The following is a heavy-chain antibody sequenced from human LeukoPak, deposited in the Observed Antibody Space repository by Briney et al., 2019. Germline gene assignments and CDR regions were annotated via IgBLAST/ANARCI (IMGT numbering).Heavy chain of an antibody. V-gene: IGHV4-34*01. D-gene: IGHD3-22*01. CDR3: ARGNYYDSSGYIV. CDR1: GGSFSGYY. J-gene: IGHJ4*02. CDR2: INHSGST. Sequence: TSETLSLTCAVYGGSFSGYYRSWIRQPPGKGLEWIGEINHSGSTNYNPSLKSRVTISVDTSKNQFSLKLSSVTAADTAVYYCARGNYYDSSGYIVWGQGTLVTVSS.